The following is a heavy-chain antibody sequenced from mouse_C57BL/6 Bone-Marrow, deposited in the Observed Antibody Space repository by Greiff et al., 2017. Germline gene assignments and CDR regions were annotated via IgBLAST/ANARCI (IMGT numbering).Heavy chain of an antibody. CDR2: IHPSDSDT. CDR3: AIPLYYYGSSPWFAY. V-gene: IGHV1-74*01. CDR1: GYTFTSYW. J-gene: IGHJ3*01. Sequence: QVQLQQPGAELVKPGASVKVSCKASGYTFTSYWMHWVKQRPGQGLEWIGRIHPSDSDTNYNQKFKGKATLSVAKSSSTAYMQLSSLTSEDSAVYYCAIPLYYYGSSPWFAYWGQGTLVTVSA. D-gene: IGHD1-1*01.